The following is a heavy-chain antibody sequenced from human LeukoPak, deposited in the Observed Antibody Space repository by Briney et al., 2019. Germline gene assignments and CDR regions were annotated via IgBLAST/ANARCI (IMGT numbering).Heavy chain of an antibody. CDR2: VPSRSTSI. D-gene: IGHD3-16*01. J-gene: IGHJ4*02. Sequence: GGSLRLSCAASGFTLDVYSLSWVRQPPGKGLEWVSYVPSRSTSIHYAASVKGRFTLSNDSAKNTQYLQLNSVRDDDTAIYCCARSNYDDSCRYGYWGQGTLVFVSS. CDR3: ARSNYDDSCRYGY. CDR1: GFTLDVYS. V-gene: IGHV3-48*02.